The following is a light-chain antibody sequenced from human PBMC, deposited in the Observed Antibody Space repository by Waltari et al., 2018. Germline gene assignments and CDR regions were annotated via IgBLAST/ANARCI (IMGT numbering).Light chain of an antibody. CDR2: TNS. CDR3: QSYDSSLSGSYV. V-gene: IGLV1-40*01. Sequence: QSVLTQPPSVSGAPGQRVTLSCTGRSSNIGAGYDVPWYPQLPGTAPKLPIYTNSNRPSGVPDRFSGSKSGTSASLAITGLQAEDEADYYCQSYDSSLSGSYVFGTGTKVTVL. J-gene: IGLJ1*01. CDR1: SSNIGAGYD.